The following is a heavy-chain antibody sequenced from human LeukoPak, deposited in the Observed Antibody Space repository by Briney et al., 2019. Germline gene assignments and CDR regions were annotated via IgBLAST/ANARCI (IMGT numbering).Heavy chain of an antibody. D-gene: IGHD3-10*02. CDR3: AELGITMIGGV. CDR1: GFTFSIYR. CDR2: ISIGGSTI. V-gene: IGHV3-48*04. Sequence: GGSLRLSCAASGFTFSIYRMNWVRQAPGKGLEWVAYISIGGSTIYYADSVKGRFTISRDNAKNSLYLQMNSLRAEDTAVYYCAELGITMIGGVWGKGTTVTISS. J-gene: IGHJ6*04.